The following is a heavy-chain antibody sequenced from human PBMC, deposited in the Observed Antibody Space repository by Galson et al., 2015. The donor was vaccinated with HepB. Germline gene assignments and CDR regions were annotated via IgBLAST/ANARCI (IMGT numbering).Heavy chain of an antibody. CDR3: ARVRFVAARYWYFDL. Sequence: SLRLSCAASGFTFSRSTMNWVRQAPGKGLEWISYISTTGTAIYYADSVKGRFTISRDTSLYLQMNSLSDEDSAVYYCARVRFVAARYWYFDLWGRGTLVTVSS. J-gene: IGHJ2*01. CDR2: ISTTGTAI. V-gene: IGHV3-48*02. D-gene: IGHD3-10*01. CDR1: GFTFSRST.